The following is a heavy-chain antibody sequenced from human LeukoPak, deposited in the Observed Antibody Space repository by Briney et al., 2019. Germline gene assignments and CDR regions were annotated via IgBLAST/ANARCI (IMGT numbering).Heavy chain of an antibody. D-gene: IGHD3-22*01. V-gene: IGHV1-8*01. CDR3: AREAYDSSGELDY. CDR1: GYTFTSYD. Sequence: ASVKVSCKASGYTFTSYDINWVRQATGQGLEWMGWMNPNSGNTGYARKFQGRVTMTRNTSISTAYMELSSLRSEDTAVYYCAREAYDSSGELDYWGQGTLVTVSS. J-gene: IGHJ4*02. CDR2: MNPNSGNT.